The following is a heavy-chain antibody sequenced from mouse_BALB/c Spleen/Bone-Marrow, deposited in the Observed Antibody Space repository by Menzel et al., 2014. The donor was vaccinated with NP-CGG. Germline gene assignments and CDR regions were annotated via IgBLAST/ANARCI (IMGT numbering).Heavy chain of an antibody. J-gene: IGHJ4*01. Sequence: DLVKPGASVKLSCKASGYTFTNFWINWIKQRPGQGLEWIGRIAPGTGTTYYNEMFKGKATLTVDTSSSTSYMQLSSLSDEDSAVYFCARYECTMDYWGQGTPVTVSS. CDR3: ARYECTMDY. D-gene: IGHD2-3*01. CDR1: GYTFTNFW. CDR2: IAPGTGTT. V-gene: IGHV1S41*01.